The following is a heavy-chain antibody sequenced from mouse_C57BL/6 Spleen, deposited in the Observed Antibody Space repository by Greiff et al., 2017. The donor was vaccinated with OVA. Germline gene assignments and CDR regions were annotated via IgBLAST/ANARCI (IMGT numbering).Heavy chain of an antibody. CDR1: GYTFTDHT. J-gene: IGHJ4*01. CDR3: ARGLRLPSLDDAMDY. V-gene: IGHV1-78*01. D-gene: IGHD3-2*02. CDR2: IYPRDGST. Sequence: QVQLKESDAELVKPGASVKISCKVSGYTFTDHTIHWMKQRPEQGLEWIGYIYPRDGSTKYNEKFKGKATLTADKSSSTAYMQLNSLTSEDSAVYFCARGLRLPSLDDAMDYWGQGTSVTVSS.